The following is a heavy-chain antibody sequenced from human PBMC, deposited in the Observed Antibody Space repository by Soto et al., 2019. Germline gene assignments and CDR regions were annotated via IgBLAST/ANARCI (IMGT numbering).Heavy chain of an antibody. Sequence: EVQLVESGGGLVQPGGSLRLSCAVSRFTFPSSWMSWVRQAPGKGLVWVANIKQDGSEAYYLDSVKGRFTISRDNAWTSLYLQMNSLSADDTAVYYCAGIQNNWFDPWGQGTLVTVAS. CDR3: AGIQNNWFDP. CDR1: RFTFPSSW. J-gene: IGHJ5*02. D-gene: IGHD1-20*01. CDR2: IKQDGSEA. V-gene: IGHV3-7*01.